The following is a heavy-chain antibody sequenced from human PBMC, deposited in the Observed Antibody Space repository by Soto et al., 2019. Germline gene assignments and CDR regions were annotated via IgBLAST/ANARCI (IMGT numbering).Heavy chain of an antibody. D-gene: IGHD1-26*01. V-gene: IGHV3-23*01. CDR2: ISGSGGST. Sequence: GGSLRLSCAASGFTFISYAMSWVRQAPGKGLEWVSAISGSGGSTYYADSVKGRFTISRDNSKNTLYLQMNSLRAEDTAVYYCAKDKGGATDAFDIWGQGTMVTVSS. CDR3: AKDKGGATDAFDI. J-gene: IGHJ3*02. CDR1: GFTFISYA.